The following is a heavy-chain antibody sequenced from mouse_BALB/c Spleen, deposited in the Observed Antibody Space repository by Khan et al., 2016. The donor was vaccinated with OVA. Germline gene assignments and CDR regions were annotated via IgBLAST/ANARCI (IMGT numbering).Heavy chain of an antibody. J-gene: IGHJ3*01. V-gene: IGHV1-26*01. Sequence: VQLKQSGPDLVKPGASVKISCKASGYSFTVYYMSWVKQSHGKSPEWIGRVNPNNGNTNYKQKFKDKAILTVDKSSNTAYIELRSLTSEDSAIYYCARGYEFFAYWGQGTLVTVSA. CDR1: GYSFTVYY. D-gene: IGHD2-14*01. CDR3: ARGYEFFAY. CDR2: VNPNNGNT.